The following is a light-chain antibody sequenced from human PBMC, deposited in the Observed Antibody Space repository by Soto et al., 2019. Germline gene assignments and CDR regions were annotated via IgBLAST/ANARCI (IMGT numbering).Light chain of an antibody. V-gene: IGLV2-23*02. CDR3: FSYAGSSSFYV. CDR2: VVS. J-gene: IGLJ1*01. Sequence: QSAVTQPASVSGSPGQSITISCPGTSSDVGSYNLVSWYQQHPGKAPKLMIYVVSKRPSGVSNRFSGSKYGNTASLTISGLQAEDEADYYCFSYAGSSSFYVFGTGTKVTVL. CDR1: SSDVGSYNL.